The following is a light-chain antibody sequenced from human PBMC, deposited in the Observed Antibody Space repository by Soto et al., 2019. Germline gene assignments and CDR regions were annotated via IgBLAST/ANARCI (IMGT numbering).Light chain of an antibody. J-gene: IGKJ2*01. Sequence: EIVLTQSPGTLSLSPGERATLSCRASQSVSSSYLAWYQQKPGQAPRLLIYGASSSATGIPDRFSGSGSGTAFTLTISRLEPEDFEVYYCQQYGSSYTFGQGTKLEIK. V-gene: IGKV3-20*01. CDR3: QQYGSSYT. CDR2: GAS. CDR1: QSVSSSY.